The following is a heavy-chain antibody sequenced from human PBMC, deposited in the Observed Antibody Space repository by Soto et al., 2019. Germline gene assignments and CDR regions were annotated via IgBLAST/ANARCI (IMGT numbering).Heavy chain of an antibody. D-gene: IGHD3-22*01. V-gene: IGHV1-46*03. J-gene: IGHJ5*02. Sequence: ASVKVSCKASGYTFTSYYMHWVRQAPGQGLEWMGIINPSGGSTSYAQKFQGRVTMTRDTSTSTVYMELSSLRSEDTAVYYGAGDNYYYDSSGYSWFDPWGQGTLVTVSS. CDR2: INPSGGST. CDR3: AGDNYYYDSSGYSWFDP. CDR1: GYTFTSYY.